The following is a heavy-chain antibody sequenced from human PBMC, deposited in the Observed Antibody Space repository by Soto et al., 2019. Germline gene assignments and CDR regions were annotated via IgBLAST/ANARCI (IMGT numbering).Heavy chain of an antibody. V-gene: IGHV3-23*01. D-gene: IGHD4-17*01. CDR3: AKWAVTHPDESNNWFDP. CDR2: ISGSGGST. Sequence: PGGSLRLSCAASGFTFSSYAMSWVRQAPGKGLEWVSAISGSGGSTYYADSVKGRFTISRDNSKNTLYLQMNSLRAEDTAVYYCAKWAVTHPDESNNWFDPWGQGTLVTVSS. J-gene: IGHJ5*02. CDR1: GFTFSSYA.